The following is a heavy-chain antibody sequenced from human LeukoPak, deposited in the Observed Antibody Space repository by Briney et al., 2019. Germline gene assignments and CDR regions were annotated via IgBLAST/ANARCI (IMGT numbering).Heavy chain of an antibody. J-gene: IGHJ4*02. CDR2: IIPICGTA. D-gene: IGHD3-22*01. Sequence: GASMTVSCMASGGTFSSYAISWVRQAPGQGLEWMGGIIPICGTANYAQKFQGRVTITTDESTSTAYMELSSLRSEDTAVYYCASPGYDSSGYYRAYWGQRTLLTVSS. V-gene: IGHV1-69*05. CDR1: GGTFSSYA. CDR3: ASPGYDSSGYYRAY.